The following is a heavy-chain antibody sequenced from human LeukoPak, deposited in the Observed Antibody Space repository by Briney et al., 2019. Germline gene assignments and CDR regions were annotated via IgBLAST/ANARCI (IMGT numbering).Heavy chain of an antibody. CDR3: ATTMIAEYYFDY. CDR2: IYHSGST. CDR1: GYSISSGYY. Sequence: SETLSLTCAVSGYSISSGYYWGWIRQPPGKGLEWIGSIYHSGSTYYNPSLKSRVTISVDTSKNQFSLKLSSVTASDTAVYYCATTMIAEYYFDYWGQGTLVTVSS. V-gene: IGHV4-38-2*01. D-gene: IGHD3-22*01. J-gene: IGHJ4*02.